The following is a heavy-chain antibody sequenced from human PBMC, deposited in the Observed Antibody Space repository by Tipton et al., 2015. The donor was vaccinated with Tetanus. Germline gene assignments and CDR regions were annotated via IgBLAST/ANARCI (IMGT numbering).Heavy chain of an antibody. CDR2: IYYNTERT. CDR3: AGDGEKIMTSDRRQRRATNYYYHYGLDV. J-gene: IGHJ6*02. V-gene: IGHV4-31*03. CDR1: GASINAGGYL. D-gene: IGHD3-10*01. Sequence: TLSLTCNVSGASINAGGYLWTWVRQHPGKGLEWIGNIYYNTERTSHIPSLASRVSISVDTSKNQFSLRLTSVTAADTALYYCAGDGEKIMTSDRRQRRATNYYYHYGLDVWGQGTTVTVSS.